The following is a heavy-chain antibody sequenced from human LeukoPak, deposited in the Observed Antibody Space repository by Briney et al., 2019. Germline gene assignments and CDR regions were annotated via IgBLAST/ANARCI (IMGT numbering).Heavy chain of an antibody. V-gene: IGHV3-30*02. CDR2: LRYDGSNK. CDR1: GFTFRSYG. D-gene: IGHD5-18*01. Sequence: GGSLRLSCAASGFTFRSYGMHWVRQAPGKGLEWVAFLRYDGSNKYHADSVKGRFTISRDNSKNTLYLQMNSLRAEDTAVYYCAKDRGRIQLYLLPYFDLWGRGTLVTVSS. J-gene: IGHJ4*02. CDR3: AKDRGRIQLYLLPYFDL.